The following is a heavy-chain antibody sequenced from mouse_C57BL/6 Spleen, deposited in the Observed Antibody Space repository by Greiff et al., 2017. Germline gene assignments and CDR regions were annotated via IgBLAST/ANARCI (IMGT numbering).Heavy chain of an antibody. V-gene: IGHV1-69*01. CDR2: IDPSDSYT. J-gene: IGHJ3*01. CDR3: ARPGGSYAWFAY. D-gene: IGHD1-1*02. CDR1: GYTFTSYW. Sequence: QVQLQQPGAELVMPGASVKLSCKASGYTFTSYWMHWVKQRPGQGLEWIGEIDPSDSYTNYNQKFKGKSTLTVDKSSSTAYMQRSSLKSEDSAVYYCARPGGSYAWFAYWGQGTLVTVSA.